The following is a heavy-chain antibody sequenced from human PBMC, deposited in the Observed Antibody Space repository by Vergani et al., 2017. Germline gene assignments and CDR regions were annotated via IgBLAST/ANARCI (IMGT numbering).Heavy chain of an antibody. CDR1: GFKFSDHY. CDR3: AKNPGISTTRHYYAMDV. J-gene: IGHJ6*02. D-gene: IGHD1-1*01. CDR2: ISPGASTV. V-gene: IGHV3-11*04. Sequence: LEESGGGSVKPGGSLRLSCAASGFKFSDHYMSWIRQAPGKGLEWVAHISPGASTVSYTDSVTGRFTVSRDNDNNSLTLDMTNLRVEDAVGYYCAKNPGISTTRHYYAMDVWGQGTTVTVSS.